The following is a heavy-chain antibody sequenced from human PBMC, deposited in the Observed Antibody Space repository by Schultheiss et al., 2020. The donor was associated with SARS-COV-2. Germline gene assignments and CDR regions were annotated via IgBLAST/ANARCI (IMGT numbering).Heavy chain of an antibody. Sequence: GGSLRLSCTASGFTFGDYAMSWVRQAPGKGLEWVGFIRSKAYGGTTEYAASVKGRFTISRDDSKSIAYLQMNSLKTEDTAVYYCTRDQAGAAAATYYFDYWGQGTLVTVSS. J-gene: IGHJ4*02. CDR3: TRDQAGAAAATYYFDY. CDR1: GFTFGDYA. CDR2: IRSKAYGGTT. D-gene: IGHD6-25*01. V-gene: IGHV3-49*04.